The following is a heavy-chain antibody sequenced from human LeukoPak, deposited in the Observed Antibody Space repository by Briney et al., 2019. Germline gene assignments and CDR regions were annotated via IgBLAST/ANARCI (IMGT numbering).Heavy chain of an antibody. V-gene: IGHV3-30*02. D-gene: IGHD2-2*01. CDR3: AKDRQTVVVPAADDAFDI. Sequence: PGGSLRLSCAASGFTFSSYGMHWVRQAPGKGLEWVAFIRYDGSNKYYADSVKGRFTISRDNSKNTLYLQMNSLRAEDTAVYYCAKDRQTVVVPAADDAFDIWGQGTMVTVSS. CDR2: IRYDGSNK. J-gene: IGHJ3*02. CDR1: GFTFSSYG.